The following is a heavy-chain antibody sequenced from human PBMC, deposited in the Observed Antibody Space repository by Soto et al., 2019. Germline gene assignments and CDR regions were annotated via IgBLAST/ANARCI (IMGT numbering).Heavy chain of an antibody. CDR1: GFTFSSYA. Sequence: GSLRLSCAASGFTFSSYAMHWVRQAPGKGLEWVAVISYDGSNKYYADSVKGRFTISRDNSKNTLYLQMNSLRAEDTAVYYCARMYSCASDDDKSDFYDYWGQGTLVTVSS. CDR2: ISYDGSNK. V-gene: IGHV3-30-3*01. CDR3: ARMYSCASDDDKSDFYDY. D-gene: IGHD2-21*02. J-gene: IGHJ4*02.